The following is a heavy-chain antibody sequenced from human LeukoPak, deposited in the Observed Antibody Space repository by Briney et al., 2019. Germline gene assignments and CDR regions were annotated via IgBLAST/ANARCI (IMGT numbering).Heavy chain of an antibody. V-gene: IGHV3-21*04. CDR1: GFTFSSYS. CDR2: ISSSSSYI. J-gene: IGHJ4*02. Sequence: GGSLRLSCAASGFTFSSYSMNWVRQAPGKGLEWVSYISSSSSYIYYVDSVKGRFTISRDNSKNTLFLQMSSLRAEDSAVYYCAKDTTTHTVTTHYFDYWGQGSLVTVSS. CDR3: AKDTTTHTVTTHYFDY. D-gene: IGHD4-17*01.